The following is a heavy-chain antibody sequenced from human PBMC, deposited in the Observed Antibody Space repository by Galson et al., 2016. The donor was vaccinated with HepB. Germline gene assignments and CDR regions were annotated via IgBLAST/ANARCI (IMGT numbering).Heavy chain of an antibody. J-gene: IGHJ6*02. V-gene: IGHV3-30*18. CDR1: GFTFNAYA. CDR3: AKDRSWQGSGSYYNSYYYAMDV. Sequence: SLRLSCAGSGFTFNAYAMHWVRQGPGKGLEWVALISTDGKDEHYVDSVKGRFTISRDNSKNTLYLQMHTLRAEDTATYYCAKDRSWQGSGSYYNSYYYAMDVWGRGTTVTVSS. D-gene: IGHD3-10*01. CDR2: ISTDGKDE.